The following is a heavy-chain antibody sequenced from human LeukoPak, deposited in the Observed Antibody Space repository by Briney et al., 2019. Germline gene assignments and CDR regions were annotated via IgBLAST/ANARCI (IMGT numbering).Heavy chain of an antibody. CDR1: GGSISSSNW. D-gene: IGHD3-22*01. J-gene: IGHJ4*02. Sequence: PSETLSPTCAVSGGSISSSNWWSWVRQPPGKGLEWIGEIYHYGSTNYNPSLKSRVTISVDKSKNQFSLKMSSVTAADTAVYYCARAPRRYDSSGYYEKWGQGSLVTVSS. V-gene: IGHV4-4*02. CDR3: ARAPRRYDSSGYYEK. CDR2: IYHYGST.